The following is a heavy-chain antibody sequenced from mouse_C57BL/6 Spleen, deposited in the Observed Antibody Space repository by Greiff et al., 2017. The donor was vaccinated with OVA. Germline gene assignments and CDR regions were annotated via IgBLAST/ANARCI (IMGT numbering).Heavy chain of an antibody. CDR3: ARITTVVATRYFDV. D-gene: IGHD1-1*01. CDR2: INYDGSST. CDR1: GFTFSDYY. J-gene: IGHJ1*03. Sequence: DVKLVESEGGLVQPGSSMKLSCTASGFTFSDYYMAWVRQVPEKGLECVANINYDGSSTYYLDSLKSRFIISRDNAKNILYLQMSSLKSEDTATYYCARITTVVATRYFDVWGTGTTVTVSS. V-gene: IGHV5-16*01.